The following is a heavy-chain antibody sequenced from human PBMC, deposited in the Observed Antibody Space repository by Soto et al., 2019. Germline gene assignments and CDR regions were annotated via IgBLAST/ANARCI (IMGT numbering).Heavy chain of an antibody. J-gene: IGHJ4*02. Sequence: EVQLVESGGGLVQPGESLGLSCAASGFTFRSYWMHWVRQAPGKGLVWVSRINSDGSSTSYAGSVKGRFTISRDNAKNTVYLQMNSLRAEDTAVYYCVRTSLVVAAATREDYWGQGTLVTVSS. D-gene: IGHD2-15*01. V-gene: IGHV3-74*01. CDR3: VRTSLVVAAATREDY. CDR2: INSDGSST. CDR1: GFTFRSYW.